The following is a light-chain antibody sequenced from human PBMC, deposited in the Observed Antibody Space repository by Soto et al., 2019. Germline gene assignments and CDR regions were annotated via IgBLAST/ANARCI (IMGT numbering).Light chain of an antibody. V-gene: IGLV1-40*01. J-gene: IGLJ2*01. CDR2: GNT. CDR3: QSYDSGLSGVV. CDR1: SSNIGAGYD. Sequence: QSVLTQPPSVSGAPGQRVTISCTGSSSNIGAGYDVHWYQQFPGTAPKLLIYGNTNRPSGVPKRFSASKSATSASLAITGLQAEDEAVYYCQSYDSGLSGVVFGGGTQLTVL.